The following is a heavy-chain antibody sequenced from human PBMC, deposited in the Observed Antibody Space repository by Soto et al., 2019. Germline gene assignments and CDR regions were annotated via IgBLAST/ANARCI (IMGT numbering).Heavy chain of an antibody. CDR2: IIPIFGTA. Sequence: SVKVSCKASGGTFSSYAISWVRQAPGQGLEWMGGIIPIFGTANYAQKFQGRVTITADESTSTAYMELSSLRSEDTAVYYCARDPEPYYDSSGSLAYFDYSGQGTLVT. D-gene: IGHD3-22*01. J-gene: IGHJ4*02. CDR1: GGTFSSYA. V-gene: IGHV1-69*13. CDR3: ARDPEPYYDSSGSLAYFDY.